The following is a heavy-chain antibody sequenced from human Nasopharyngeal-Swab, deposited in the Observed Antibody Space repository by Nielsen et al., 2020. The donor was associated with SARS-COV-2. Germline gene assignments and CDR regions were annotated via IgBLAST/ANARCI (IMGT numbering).Heavy chain of an antibody. J-gene: IGHJ4*02. Sequence: GGSLRLSCAASGFTFSSYAMHWVRQAPGKGLEWVAVISYDGSNKYYADSVKGRFTISRDNSKNTLYLQMNSLRAEDTAVYYCARGSSSYHFDYWGQGTLVTVSS. CDR1: GFTFSSYA. D-gene: IGHD6-6*01. CDR2: ISYDGSNK. V-gene: IGHV3-30-3*01. CDR3: ARGSSSYHFDY.